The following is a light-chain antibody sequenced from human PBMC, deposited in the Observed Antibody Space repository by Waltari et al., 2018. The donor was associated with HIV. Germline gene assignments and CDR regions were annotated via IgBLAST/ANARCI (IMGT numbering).Light chain of an antibody. CDR1: QSVSSSY. J-gene: IGKJ1*01. CDR2: GAS. V-gene: IGKV3-20*01. Sequence: EIVLTQSPGTLSLSPGERVTLSCRASQSVSSSYLAWYQQKPGQAPRPLIYGASSRATGIPDRFNGSGSGTDFTLTISRLEPEDFAVYYCQQYGSSPWTFGQGTKVEIK. CDR3: QQYGSSPWT.